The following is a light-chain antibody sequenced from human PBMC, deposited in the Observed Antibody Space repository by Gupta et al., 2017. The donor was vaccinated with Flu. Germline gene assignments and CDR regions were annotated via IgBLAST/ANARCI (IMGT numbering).Light chain of an antibody. CDR1: QSILHSNGKTY. V-gene: IGKV2D-29*01. CDR3: RLSVQLPLT. J-gene: IGKJ4*01. CDR2: EVF. Sequence: VTTGQPASTSCKSSQSILHSNGKTYLYWYLQKPGQHPQLLIYEVFNRWAGVVDRLTGSGSSIDFTLKISRVEAADVGVYYCRLSVQLPLTFGGGTKVEIK.